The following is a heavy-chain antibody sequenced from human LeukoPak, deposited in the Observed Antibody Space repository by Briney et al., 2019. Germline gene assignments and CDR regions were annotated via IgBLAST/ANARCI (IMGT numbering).Heavy chain of an antibody. D-gene: IGHD3-16*01. Sequence: GGSLRLSCVVSGFDFNHYDINWVRQAPGKGLEWVSSISSRSSYIYFADSAKGRFTISRDNTNGSVFLHMTSLRPEDTAVYYCARRGGMSSGRSFDHWGQGTLVTVSS. CDR1: GFDFNHYD. CDR2: ISSRSSYI. CDR3: ARRGGMSSGRSFDH. V-gene: IGHV3-21*01. J-gene: IGHJ4*02.